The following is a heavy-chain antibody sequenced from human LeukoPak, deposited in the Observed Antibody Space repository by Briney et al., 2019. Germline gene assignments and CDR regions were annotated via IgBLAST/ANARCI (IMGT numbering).Heavy chain of an antibody. CDR2: INHSGST. Sequence: SETLSLTCAVYGGSFSGYYWSWIRQPPGKGLEWIGEINHSGSTNYNPSLKSRVTMSVDTSKNQFSLKLSSVTAADTAVYYCARGYRTMVRGVTAGPRYYYYYYMDVWGKGTTVTISS. CDR1: GGSFSGYY. CDR3: ARGYRTMVRGVTAGPRYYYYYYMDV. D-gene: IGHD3-10*01. V-gene: IGHV4-34*01. J-gene: IGHJ6*03.